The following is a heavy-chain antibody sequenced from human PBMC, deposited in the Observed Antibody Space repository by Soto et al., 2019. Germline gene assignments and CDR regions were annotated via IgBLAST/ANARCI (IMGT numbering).Heavy chain of an antibody. CDR2: INHSGST. CDR1: GGSFSGYY. CDR3: ARHGRNSGYDLDY. Sequence: QVQLQQWGAGLLKPSETLSLTCAVYGGSFSGYYWSWIRQPPGKGLEWIGEINHSGSTNYNPSLKSRDTISVDTSKNQFSLKLSSVTAADTAVYYCARHGRNSGYDLDYWGQGTLVTVSS. D-gene: IGHD5-12*01. J-gene: IGHJ4*02. V-gene: IGHV4-34*01.